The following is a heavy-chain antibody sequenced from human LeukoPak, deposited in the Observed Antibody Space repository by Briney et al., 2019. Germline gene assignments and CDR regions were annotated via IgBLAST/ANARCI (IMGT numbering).Heavy chain of an antibody. CDR1: GGSISSYY. J-gene: IGHJ6*02. Sequence: SETLSLTCTVSGGSISSYYWSWLRQPPGKRLEWLGYIYYSGSTNYNPSLKSRVTISVDTSKNQFSLKLSSVTAADTAVYYCARTFSESYYYYGMDVWGQGTTVTVSS. D-gene: IGHD1-26*01. CDR2: IYYSGST. CDR3: ARTFSESYYYYGMDV. V-gene: IGHV4-59*01.